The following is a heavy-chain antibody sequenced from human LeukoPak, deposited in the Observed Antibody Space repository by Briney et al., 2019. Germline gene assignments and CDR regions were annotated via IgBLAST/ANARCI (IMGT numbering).Heavy chain of an antibody. CDR1: GGSISTFY. V-gene: IGHV4-4*07. Sequence: SETLSLTCTVSGGSISTFYWSWIRQPAGKGLEYIGRIFTSGSTDYNPSLKSRVTISLDTSKNQFSLKLSSVTAADTAVYYCARDGAHKNHYYSYYYMDVWGKGTTVTVSS. CDR2: IFTSGST. D-gene: IGHD3-16*01. J-gene: IGHJ6*03. CDR3: ARDGAHKNHYYSYYYMDV.